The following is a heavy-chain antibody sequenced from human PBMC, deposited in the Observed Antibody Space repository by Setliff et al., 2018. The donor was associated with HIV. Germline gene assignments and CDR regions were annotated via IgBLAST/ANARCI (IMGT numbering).Heavy chain of an antibody. CDR1: KYTFTDYY. Sequence: ASVKVSCKASKYTFTDYYMHWVQQAPGKGLEWMGRVDPEDDKTIYAEKFQGRVTMTRDTSTSTVYMELSSLRSEDTAVYYCASHSYYYDSSGSLTGYWGQGTLVTVSS. V-gene: IGHV1-69-2*01. D-gene: IGHD3-22*01. CDR2: VDPEDDKT. CDR3: ASHSYYYDSSGSLTGY. J-gene: IGHJ4*02.